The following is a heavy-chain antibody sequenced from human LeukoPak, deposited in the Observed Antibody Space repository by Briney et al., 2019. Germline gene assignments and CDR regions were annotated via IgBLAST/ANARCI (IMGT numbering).Heavy chain of an antibody. V-gene: IGHV3-49*03. CDR2: IRSKAYGGTT. J-gene: IGHJ4*02. CDR3: TRVPNSSSWYGVFDY. CDR1: GYSISSGYY. D-gene: IGHD6-13*01. Sequence: LSLTCAVSGYSISSGYYWGWIRQPPGKGLEWVGFIRSKAYGGTTEYAASVKGRFTISRDDSKSIAYLQMNSLKTEDTAVYYCTRVPNSSSWYGVFDYWGQGTLVTVSS.